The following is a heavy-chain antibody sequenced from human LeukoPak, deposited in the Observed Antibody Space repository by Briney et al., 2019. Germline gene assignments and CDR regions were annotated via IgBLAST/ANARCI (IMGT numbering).Heavy chain of an antibody. CDR3: ARDQGFRPGIYYFDY. CDR1: GFTFSSYA. Sequence: GGSLRLSCAASGFTFSSYAMHWVRQAPGKGLEWVAVISYDGSNKYYADSVKGRFTISRDNSKNTLYLQMNSLRAEDTAVYYCARDQGFRPGIYYFDYWGQGTLVTVSS. D-gene: IGHD2/OR15-2a*01. CDR2: ISYDGSNK. J-gene: IGHJ4*02. V-gene: IGHV3-30-3*01.